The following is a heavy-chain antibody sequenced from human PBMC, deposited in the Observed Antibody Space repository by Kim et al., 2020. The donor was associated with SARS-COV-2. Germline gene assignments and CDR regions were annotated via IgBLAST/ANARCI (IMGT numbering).Heavy chain of an antibody. CDR2: IYYSGST. CDR1: GGSISSGDYY. CDR3: ARTLKSILPAAMCFYY. Sequence: SETLSLTCSVSGGSISSGDYYWCWIRQPPGKVLGWIGNIYYSGSTYYNSSLRRRVTISVDTYKNHFSLKLTSVTAAATADYYSARTLKSILPAAMCFYY. V-gene: IGHV4-30-4*01. D-gene: IGHD2-2*01. J-gene: IGHJ4*01.